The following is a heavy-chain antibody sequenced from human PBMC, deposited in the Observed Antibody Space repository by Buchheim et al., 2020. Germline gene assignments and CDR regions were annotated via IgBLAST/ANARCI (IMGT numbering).Heavy chain of an antibody. J-gene: IGHJ4*02. CDR1: GFDFNTYD. CDR2: ISFDGDNR. V-gene: IGHV3-30*03. D-gene: IGHD5-24*01. CDR3: VSPGIRDGYDFDY. Sequence: QAQLVESGGGVVQPGRSLRLSCVASGFDFNTYDVHWVRQAPGKGLEWVAVISFDGDNRNYADSVKGRFTISRDNARTMVYLEMNSLRAEDTAVYYCVSPGIRDGYDFDYWGQGT.